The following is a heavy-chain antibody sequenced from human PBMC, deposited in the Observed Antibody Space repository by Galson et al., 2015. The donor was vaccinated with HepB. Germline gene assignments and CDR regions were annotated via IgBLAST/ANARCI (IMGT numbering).Heavy chain of an antibody. D-gene: IGHD1-1*01. Sequence: SLRLSCAASGFTFSSYAMNWVRQAPGKGLEWISVISSSSSTIYYADSVKGRFTISRDNAKNSLYLQMNSLRDEDTAVYYCARDGLYNWNFGYWGQGTLVTVSS. CDR2: ISSSSSTI. V-gene: IGHV3-48*02. CDR3: ARDGLYNWNFGY. J-gene: IGHJ4*02. CDR1: GFTFSSYA.